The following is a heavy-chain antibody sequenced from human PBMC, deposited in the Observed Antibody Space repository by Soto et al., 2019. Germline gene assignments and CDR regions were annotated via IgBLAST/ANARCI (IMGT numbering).Heavy chain of an antibody. CDR2: IYTSGST. J-gene: IGHJ4*02. D-gene: IGHD2-2*01. Sequence: ETLSLTCTVSGGSISRYYWSWIRQPAGKGLEWIGRIYTSGSTNYNPSLKSRVTMSVDTSKNQLSLKLSSVTAADTAVYYCARDMGCSSNSCYSDYWGQGTLVTVSS. CDR1: GGSISRYY. CDR3: ARDMGCSSNSCYSDY. V-gene: IGHV4-4*07.